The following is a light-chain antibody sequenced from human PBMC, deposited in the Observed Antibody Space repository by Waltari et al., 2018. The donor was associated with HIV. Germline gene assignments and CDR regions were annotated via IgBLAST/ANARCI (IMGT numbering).Light chain of an antibody. V-gene: IGKV4-1*01. CDR3: QQYYSSPWT. CDR1: QSVLSRSNNKNY. Sequence: DIVMTQSPDPLAVSLGERATINCKSSQSVLSRSNNKNYLAWYQQKPRHPPKLLIYWASTRESGVPDRFSGSGSGTDFTLTISSLQAEDVAVYFCQQYYSSPWTFGLGTKVEIK. CDR2: WAS. J-gene: IGKJ1*01.